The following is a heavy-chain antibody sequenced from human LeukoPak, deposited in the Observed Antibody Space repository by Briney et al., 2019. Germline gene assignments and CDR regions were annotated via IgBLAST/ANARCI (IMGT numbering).Heavy chain of an antibody. D-gene: IGHD2-2*01. V-gene: IGHV1-2*02. CDR1: GYTFTSYG. CDR2: INPNSGGT. J-gene: IGHJ4*02. CDR3: ARDSEVVPAALDY. Sequence: ASVKVSCKASGYTFTSYGISWVRQAPGQGLEWMGWINPNSGGTNYAQKFQGRVTMTRDTSISTAYMELSRLRSDDTAVYYCARDSEVVPAALDYWGQGTLVTVSS.